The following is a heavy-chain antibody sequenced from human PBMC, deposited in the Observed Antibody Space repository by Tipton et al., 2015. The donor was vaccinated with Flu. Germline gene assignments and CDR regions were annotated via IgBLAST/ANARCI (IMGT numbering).Heavy chain of an antibody. D-gene: IGHD1-1*01. CDR2: IYSGGRT. Sequence: TLSLTCTVSGDSIKSGGHYWTSIRQHSGEGLEWIGHIYSGGRTDYNPLLQSRLTTPIDTSKSQFSLRLGSVTAADTAVYFCAREDFWNGIARFWGQGILVTVSS. CDR3: AREDFWNGIARF. CDR1: GDSIKSGGHY. V-gene: IGHV4-31*03. J-gene: IGHJ4*02.